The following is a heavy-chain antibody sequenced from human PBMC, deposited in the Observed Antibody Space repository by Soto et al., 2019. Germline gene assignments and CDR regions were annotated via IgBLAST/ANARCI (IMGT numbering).Heavy chain of an antibody. CDR2: IIPIIGII. J-gene: IGHJ5*02. D-gene: IGHD3-22*01. Sequence: QVQLVQSGAEVKKPGSSVKVSCKASGGTFSTYTITWVRQAPGQGLEWMGRIIPIIGIINYAQKFQGRVTITEGKFTGTAYMELTRLRSDDTAVYYCAGDPDSHYNDSHASSYPWGQGTLVTVSS. CDR1: GGTFSTYT. V-gene: IGHV1-69*08. CDR3: AGDPDSHYNDSHASSYP.